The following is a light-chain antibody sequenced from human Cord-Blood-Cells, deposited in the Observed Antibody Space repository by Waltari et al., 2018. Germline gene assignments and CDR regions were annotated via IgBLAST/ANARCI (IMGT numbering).Light chain of an antibody. J-gene: IGLJ2*01. V-gene: IGLV2-14*01. CDR2: DVS. CDR1: SSDVGGYNY. Sequence: QSALTQPASVSGSPGQSITISCTGTSSDVGGYNYVTWYQQHPSKAPKLMIYDVSNGPSGVSTRCSGSKAGNTASLTISGLQAEDEADYYCSSYTSSSTVVFGGGTKLTVL. CDR3: SSYTSSSTVV.